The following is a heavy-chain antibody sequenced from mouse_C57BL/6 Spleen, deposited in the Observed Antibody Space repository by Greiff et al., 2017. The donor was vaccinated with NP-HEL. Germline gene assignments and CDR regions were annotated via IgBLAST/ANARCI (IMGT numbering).Heavy chain of an antibody. V-gene: IGHV1-62-2*01. J-gene: IGHJ3*01. CDR1: GYTFTEYT. CDR2: FYPGSGSI. D-gene: IGHD3-3*01. CDR3: GRREGLGSFAY. Sequence: VKLMESGAELVKPGASVKLSCKASGYTFTEYTIHWVKQRSGQGLEWIGWFYPGSGSIKYNEKFKDKATLTADKSSSTVYMELSRLTSEDSAVDFWGRREGLGSFAYWGQGTLVTVSA.